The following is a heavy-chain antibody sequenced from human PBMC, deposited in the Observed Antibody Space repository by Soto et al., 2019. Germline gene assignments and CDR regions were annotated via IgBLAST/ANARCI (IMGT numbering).Heavy chain of an antibody. CDR1: GFTFSSYA. Sequence: EVQLLESGGGLVQPGGSLRLSCAASGFTFSSYAMSWVRQAPGKGLEWVSAISGSGGSTYYADSVKGRFTISRDNSKNTLYLQMNSLRAEDTAVYYCEKDGGIVVVVAATPDYWGQGTLVTVSS. J-gene: IGHJ4*02. V-gene: IGHV3-23*01. CDR3: EKDGGIVVVVAATPDY. CDR2: ISGSGGST. D-gene: IGHD2-15*01.